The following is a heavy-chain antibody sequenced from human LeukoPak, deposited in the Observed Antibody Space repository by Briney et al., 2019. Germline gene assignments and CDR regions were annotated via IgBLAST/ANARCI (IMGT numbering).Heavy chain of an antibody. Sequence: PGGSLRLSCAASGFTFSSYSMNWVRQAPGKGLEWVSSISSSSSYIYYADSVKGRFTISRDNAKNSLYLQMNSLRAEDTAVYYCARDTIAAAMVTPLSYWGQGTLVTVSS. CDR3: ARDTIAAAMVTPLSY. CDR1: GFTFSSYS. J-gene: IGHJ4*02. V-gene: IGHV3-21*01. D-gene: IGHD5-18*01. CDR2: ISSSSSYI.